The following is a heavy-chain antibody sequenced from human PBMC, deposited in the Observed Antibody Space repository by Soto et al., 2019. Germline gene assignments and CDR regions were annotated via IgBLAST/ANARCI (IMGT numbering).Heavy chain of an antibody. CDR3: ARARPYSYVDTDAFDV. CDR2: IWYDGNDK. D-gene: IGHD5-18*01. Sequence: QVQLVESGGGVVQPGKSLRLSCAASGFTLTNYGMHWVRQAPGKGLEWVAIIWYDGNDKFYADSVKGRFTISRDNSNNTRYLQMNTLRAEDSAVYYCARARPYSYVDTDAFDVWGQGTMVIVSS. V-gene: IGHV3-33*01. CDR1: GFTLTNYG. J-gene: IGHJ3*01.